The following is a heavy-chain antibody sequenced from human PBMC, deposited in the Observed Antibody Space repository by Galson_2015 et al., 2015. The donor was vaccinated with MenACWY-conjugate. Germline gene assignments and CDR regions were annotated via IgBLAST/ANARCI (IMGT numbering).Heavy chain of an antibody. Sequence: SVKVSCKASGYTFTSYYMHWLRQAPGQGLEWMGVLYPTGGSTNYAQKFQDRVTMTRDTSTSTVYMEVRSLRSEDTAVYYCARGPTLSPSSEYVYWGQGTL. CDR2: LYPTGGST. D-gene: IGHD6-13*01. CDR3: ARGPTLSPSSEYVY. J-gene: IGHJ4*02. V-gene: IGHV1-46*01. CDR1: GYTFTSYY.